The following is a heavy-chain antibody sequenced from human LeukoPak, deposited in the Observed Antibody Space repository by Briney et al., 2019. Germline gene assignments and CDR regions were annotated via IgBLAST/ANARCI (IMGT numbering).Heavy chain of an antibody. V-gene: IGHV3-74*01. CDR3: TRSPSLGGNYWGFDC. CDR2: LSPDGSSS. J-gene: IGHJ4*02. CDR1: GFTFSTYW. D-gene: IGHD1-26*01. Sequence: GGSLRLSCAASGFTFSTYWMHWVRQAPGGGLVWVSRLSPDGSSSVYADSVKGRFTVSRDNAKNTLYLQMNSLRAEDTAVYYCTRSPSLGGNYWGFDCWGQGTLVTVSS.